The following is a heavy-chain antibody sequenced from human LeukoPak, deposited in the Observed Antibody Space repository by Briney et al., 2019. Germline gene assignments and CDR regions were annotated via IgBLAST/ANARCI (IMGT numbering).Heavy chain of an antibody. D-gene: IGHD1-26*01. CDR2: IYYSGGT. V-gene: IGHV4-39*07. Sequence: SETLSLTCTVSGGSISSTSYYWGWIRQPPGKGLEWIGSIYYSGGTYYNPSLKSRVTISVDTSKNQFSLKLSSVTAADTAVYYCARGKVGATRVNYYYYGMDVWGQGTTVTVSS. CDR1: GGSISSTSYY. CDR3: ARGKVGATRVNYYYYGMDV. J-gene: IGHJ6*02.